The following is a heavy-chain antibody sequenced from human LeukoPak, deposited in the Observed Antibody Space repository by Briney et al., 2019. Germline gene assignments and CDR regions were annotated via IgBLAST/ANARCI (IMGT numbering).Heavy chain of an antibody. D-gene: IGHD2-2*01. V-gene: IGHV3-23*01. Sequence: GGSLRLSCAASGFTFSSYAMSWVRQAPGKGLEWVSAISGSGGSTYYADSVKGRFTISRDNSKNTLYLQMNSLRVEDTAVYYCAKVEESYSMAPYQFDYWGQGTLVTASS. CDR2: ISGSGGST. CDR1: GFTFSSYA. J-gene: IGHJ4*02. CDR3: AKVEESYSMAPYQFDY.